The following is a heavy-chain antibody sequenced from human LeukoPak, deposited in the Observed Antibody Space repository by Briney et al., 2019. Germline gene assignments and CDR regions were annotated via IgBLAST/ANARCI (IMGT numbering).Heavy chain of an antibody. CDR3: AKGYYDYVWGSYYFDY. CDR1: GFTFSSYA. CDR2: ISGSGGST. V-gene: IGHV3-23*01. J-gene: IGHJ4*02. Sequence: PGASLRLSCVASGFTFSSYAMSWVRQAPGKGLEWGSAISGSGGSTYCADSGKGRFTISRDNSRDTLYLQMNSLRAEDTAVYYCAKGYYDYVWGSYYFDYWGQGTLVTVSS. D-gene: IGHD3-16*01.